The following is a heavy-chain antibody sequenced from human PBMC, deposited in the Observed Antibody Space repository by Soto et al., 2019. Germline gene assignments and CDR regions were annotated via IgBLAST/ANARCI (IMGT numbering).Heavy chain of an antibody. CDR2: IGTTSSYI. J-gene: IGHJ6*02. CDR3: ARVMCGDCSSYYYYSMDV. V-gene: IGHV3-21*01. CDR1: GFTFGTYT. Sequence: EVQLVESGGGLVKPGGALRLSCAASGFTFGTYTMNWGRQVPGKGLEWVSSIGTTSSYIYYADSVRGRFTISRDNAGDSLYLQMSSLRAEDTAVYYCARVMCGDCSSYYYYSMDVWGQGTTVTVSS. D-gene: IGHD2-21*02.